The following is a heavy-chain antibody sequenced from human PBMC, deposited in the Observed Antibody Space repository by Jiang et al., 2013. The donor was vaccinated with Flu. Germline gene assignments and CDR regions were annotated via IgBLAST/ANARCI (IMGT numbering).Heavy chain of an antibody. CDR2: INAGNGNT. CDR1: GYTFTSYA. J-gene: IGHJ4*02. CDR3: ARGGNEGYSFDY. V-gene: IGHV1-3*01. Sequence: SGAEVKKPGASVKVSCKASGYTFTSYAMHWVRQAPGQRLEWMGWINAGNGNTKYSQKFQGRVTITRDTSASTAYMELSSLRSEDTAVYYCARGGNEGYSFDYWGQGTLVTVSS. D-gene: IGHD2-15*01.